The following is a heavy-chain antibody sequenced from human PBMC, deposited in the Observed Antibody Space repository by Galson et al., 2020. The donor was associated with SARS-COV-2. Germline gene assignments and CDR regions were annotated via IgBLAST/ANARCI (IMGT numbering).Heavy chain of an antibody. J-gene: IGHJ6*02. D-gene: IGHD1-1*01. CDR3: ARDSRQGVTYRLTTGDGMDV. CDR2: FSPSSSSI. V-gene: IGHV3-21*01. Sequence: GGSLRLSCAASGSIFSNYKMNWVRQAPGKWLEWLSSFSPSSSSIYSANSVKGRFTIYRDNALNSLYLQMNSLRAEDTAVYYCARDSRQGVTYRLTTGDGMDVWGQGTTVTVTS. CDR1: GSIFSNYK.